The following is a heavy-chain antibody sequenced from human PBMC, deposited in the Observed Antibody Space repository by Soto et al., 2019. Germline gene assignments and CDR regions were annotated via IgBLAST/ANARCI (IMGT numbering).Heavy chain of an antibody. J-gene: IGHJ4*02. V-gene: IGHV3-33*01. D-gene: IGHD3-16*02. CDR1: GFTFSSYG. Sequence: AGGSLRLSCAASGFTFSSYGMHWVRQAPGKGLEWVAVIWYDGSNKYYADSVKGRFTISRDNSKNTLYLQMNSLRAEDTAVYYCARAGYDYIWGSYRYHPFDYWGQGTLVTVSS. CDR2: IWYDGSNK. CDR3: ARAGYDYIWGSYRYHPFDY.